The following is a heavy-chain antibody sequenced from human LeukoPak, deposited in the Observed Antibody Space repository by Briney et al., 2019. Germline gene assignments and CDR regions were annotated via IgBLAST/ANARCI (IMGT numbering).Heavy chain of an antibody. CDR1: GYTFTSYG. Sequence: ASVKVSCNASGYTFTSYGISWVRQAPGQGLEWMGWISAYNGNTNYAQKLQGRVTMTTDTSTSTAYMELRSLRSDDTAVYYCARDPQLPDDDYDILTGSSGYYYGMDVWGQGTTVTVSS. D-gene: IGHD3-9*01. V-gene: IGHV1-18*01. CDR2: ISAYNGNT. CDR3: ARDPQLPDDDYDILTGSSGYYYGMDV. J-gene: IGHJ6*02.